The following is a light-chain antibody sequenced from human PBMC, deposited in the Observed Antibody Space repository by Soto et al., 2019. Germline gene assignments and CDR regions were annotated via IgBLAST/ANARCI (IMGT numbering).Light chain of an antibody. CDR2: SND. V-gene: IGLV1-44*01. CDR1: SSN. Sequence: QSVLTHPPSASGTPWQRVTVACSGSSSNWYQQLPGTAPKLLIYSNDQRPSGVPDRFSASKSDTSASLAISGLQSEDEADYYCASWDDSLNGHVFGTGTKVTVL. J-gene: IGLJ1*01. CDR3: ASWDDSLNGHV.